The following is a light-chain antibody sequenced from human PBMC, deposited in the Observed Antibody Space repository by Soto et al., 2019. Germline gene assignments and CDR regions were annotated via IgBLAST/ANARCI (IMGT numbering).Light chain of an antibody. J-gene: IGLJ2*01. CDR1: ISDVGSYNY. Sequence: QSVLTQPASVSGSPGQSITISCTGTISDVGSYNYVSWYQQYPGKAPKLMIYDVSTRPSGVSDRFSGSKSGNTASLTISGLRAEDEADYYCCSYTDIALDVVFGGGTKVTVL. CDR2: DVS. V-gene: IGLV2-14*03. CDR3: CSYTDIALDVV.